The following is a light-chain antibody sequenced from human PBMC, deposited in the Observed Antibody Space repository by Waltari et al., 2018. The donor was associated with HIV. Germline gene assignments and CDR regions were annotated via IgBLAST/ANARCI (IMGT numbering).Light chain of an antibody. CDR2: SNN. Sequence: QSVLTQPPSASGTPGQRGTISCSGSRSNIGSNTINWYQQLPGTAPKLLIYSNNQRPSGVPDRFSGSKSGTSASLAISGLQSEDEADYYCAAWDDSLNGQVFGGGTKLTVL. CDR3: AAWDDSLNGQV. V-gene: IGLV1-44*01. CDR1: RSNIGSNT. J-gene: IGLJ3*02.